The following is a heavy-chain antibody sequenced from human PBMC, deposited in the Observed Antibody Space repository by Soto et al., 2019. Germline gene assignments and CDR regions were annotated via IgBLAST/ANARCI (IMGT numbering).Heavy chain of an antibody. CDR3: ATFYSSGWPRGHLDN. CDR1: DYTFTRNG. D-gene: IGHD6-19*01. Sequence: QVQLVQSGAEVKKPGASVKVSCKASDYTFTRNGISWVRQAPGQGLEWMGWISGYSGSTNYAQKFQGRVTMTTDTPTSTAYMELRSLRSDDTAVYYRATFYSSGWPRGHLDNWGQGTLVTVSS. V-gene: IGHV1-18*01. J-gene: IGHJ4*02. CDR2: ISGYSGST.